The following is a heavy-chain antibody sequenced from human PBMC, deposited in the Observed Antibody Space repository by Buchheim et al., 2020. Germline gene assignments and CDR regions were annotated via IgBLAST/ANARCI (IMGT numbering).Heavy chain of an antibody. CDR1: GFTFSNAW. J-gene: IGHJ4*02. D-gene: IGHD6-13*01. CDR2: IKSKTDGGTT. CDR3: TTEAIAAAGTRFPAY. V-gene: IGHV3-15*01. Sequence: EVQLVESGGGLVKPGGSLRLSCAASGFTFSNAWMSWVRQAQGKGLEWVGLIKSKTDGGTTDYAAPVKGRFTISRDVSTNELYLQMNSLKTEDTAVYYCTTEAIAAAGTRFPAYWGQGTL.